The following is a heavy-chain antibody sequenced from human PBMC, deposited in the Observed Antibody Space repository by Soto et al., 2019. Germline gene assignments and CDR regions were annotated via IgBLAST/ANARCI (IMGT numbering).Heavy chain of an antibody. D-gene: IGHD2-2*01. CDR1: GFTVSSKY. Sequence: EVQLVESGGGLVQPGGSLRLSCAASGFTVSSKYMSWVRQAPGKGLEWVSVIYSGGSTYYADSVKGRFTISRDNSKNTLYLQMNSLRAEDTAVYYCARDPGGCSSTSCYYYYGMDVWGQGTTVTVSS. V-gene: IGHV3-66*01. J-gene: IGHJ6*02. CDR2: IYSGGST. CDR3: ARDPGGCSSTSCYYYYGMDV.